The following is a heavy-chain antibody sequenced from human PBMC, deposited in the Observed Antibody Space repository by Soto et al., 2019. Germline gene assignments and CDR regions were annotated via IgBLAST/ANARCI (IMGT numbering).Heavy chain of an antibody. J-gene: IGHJ6*02. CDR2: ISYDGSNK. Sequence: QVQLVESGGGVVQPGRSLRLSCAASGFTFSSYGMHWVRQAPGKGLEWVAVISYDGSNKYYADSVKGRFTISRDNSKNKPYVQTKRLRAEDTAVYYCAKDCLRPGRAYGMDVWGQGTTVTVSS. CDR1: GFTFSSYG. CDR3: AKDCLRPGRAYGMDV. V-gene: IGHV3-30*18.